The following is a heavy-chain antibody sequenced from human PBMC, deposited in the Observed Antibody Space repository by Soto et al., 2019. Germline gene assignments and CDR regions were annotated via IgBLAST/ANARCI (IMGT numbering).Heavy chain of an antibody. CDR2: IWYDGSNE. D-gene: IGHD6-19*01. V-gene: IGHV3-33*01. CDR3: ARGGSSGWQPYYFDY. CDR1: GFTFSSYG. J-gene: IGHJ4*02. Sequence: QVQLVESGGGVVQPGRSLRLSCAASGFTFSSYGMHWVRQAPGKGLEWVAVIWYDGSNEYYADSEKGRFTISRDNSKNTLYLQMNSLRGEDTAVYYCARGGSSGWQPYYFDYWGQGTLVTVSS.